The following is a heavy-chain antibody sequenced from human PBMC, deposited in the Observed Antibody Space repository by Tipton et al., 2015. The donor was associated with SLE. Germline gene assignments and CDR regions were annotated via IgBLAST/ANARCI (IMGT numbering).Heavy chain of an antibody. CDR1: GFTFSSYA. Sequence: SLRLSCAASGFTFSSYAMSWVRQAPGKGPVWVSRINSDGSNTNYADSVKGRFTISRDNAKNTLYLQMDSLREEDTSVYYCTRGIFKAQSASGGSTYWGQRSLVTVSP. CDR2: INSDGSNT. J-gene: IGHJ4*02. CDR3: TRGIFKAQSASGGSTY. D-gene: IGHD3-10*01. V-gene: IGHV3-74*01.